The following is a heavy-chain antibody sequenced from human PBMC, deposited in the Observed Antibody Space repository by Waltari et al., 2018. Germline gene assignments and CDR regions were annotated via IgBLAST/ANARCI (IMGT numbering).Heavy chain of an antibody. D-gene: IGHD3-22*01. CDR2: SSSASSYT. Sequence: EVQLVESGGGLVKPGGSLRLSCAASGFTFNLYTMNWVRQAPGKGLAWVSSSSSASSYTYYADSLKGRFTISRDNTKNSLYLQMNSLRAEDTAVYYCVRKSSSGNTYNFDSWGQGTLVTVSS. CDR3: VRKSSSGNTYNFDS. J-gene: IGHJ4*02. CDR1: GFTFNLYT. V-gene: IGHV3-21*02.